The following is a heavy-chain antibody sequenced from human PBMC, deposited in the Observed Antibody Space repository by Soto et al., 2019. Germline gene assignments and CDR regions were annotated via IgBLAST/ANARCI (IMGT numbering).Heavy chain of an antibody. Sequence: EVHLVESGGGLVQPGGSLRLSCAASGFTVSSKYMSWVRQAPGKGLEWVSLIQSGGPTYYADSVKGRFTISRDTSENTLPLQMDSLRAEDTAVYYCARDDVLCDGGRCYGVPLDVWGIGTTVTVSS. D-gene: IGHD2-15*01. V-gene: IGHV3-66*01. CDR3: ARDDVLCDGGRCYGVPLDV. J-gene: IGHJ6*04. CDR2: IQSGGPT. CDR1: GFTVSSKY.